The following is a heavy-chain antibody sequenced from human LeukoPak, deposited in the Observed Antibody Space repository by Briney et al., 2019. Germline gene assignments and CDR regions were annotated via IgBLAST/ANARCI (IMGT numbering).Heavy chain of an antibody. V-gene: IGHV1-46*04. D-gene: IGHD3-10*01. CDR2: INPNGGST. CDR1: GYTFRNYY. Sequence: ASVKVSCKASGYTFRNYYMHWVRQAPGQGLEWMGIINPNGGSTTYAQKLRGRVTMTRDMSTTTIYTELSSLRSDDTAVYYCAREAYDSGSFRTDYYYMDVWGKGTTVTVSS. J-gene: IGHJ6*03. CDR3: AREAYDSGSFRTDYYYMDV.